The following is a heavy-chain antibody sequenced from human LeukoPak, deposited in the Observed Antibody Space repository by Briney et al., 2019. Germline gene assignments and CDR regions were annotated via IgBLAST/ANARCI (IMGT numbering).Heavy chain of an antibody. V-gene: IGHV1-69*04. CDR1: VCTFSSYA. CDR2: IIPILGIA. D-gene: IGHD2-15*01. CDR3: ARVCGGSCYSYYFDY. J-gene: IGHJ4*02. Sequence: SVKVSFKSSVCTFSSYAISWVRQAPGQGLEWMGRIIPILGIANYAQKFQGRVTITADKSTSTAYMELSSLRSEDTAVYYCARVCGGSCYSYYFDYWGQGTLVTVSS.